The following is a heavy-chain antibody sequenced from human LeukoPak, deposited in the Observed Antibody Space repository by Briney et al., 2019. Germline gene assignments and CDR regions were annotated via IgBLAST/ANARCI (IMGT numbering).Heavy chain of an antibody. V-gene: IGHV3-33*06. CDR3: AKGGYYDSSGLADY. J-gene: IGHJ4*02. CDR1: GFTFGSYG. D-gene: IGHD3-22*01. CDR2: VWYDGSNK. Sequence: GGSLRLSRTASGFTFGSYGMHWVRQAPGKGLEWVAVVWYDGSNKYYADSVKGRFTISRDNSKNTLYLQMNSLRAEDTAVYYCAKGGYYDSSGLADYWGQGTLVTVSS.